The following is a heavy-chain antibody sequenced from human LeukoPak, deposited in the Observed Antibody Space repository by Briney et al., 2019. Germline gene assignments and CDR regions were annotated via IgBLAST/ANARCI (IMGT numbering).Heavy chain of an antibody. CDR1: GGSISGSSYY. J-gene: IGHJ6*02. CDR2: IYYSGST. CDR3: AKEDSGWTSYYYYYGMDV. Sequence: SETLSLTCTVSGGSISGSSYYWGWIRQPPGKGLEWIGSIYYSGSTYYNPSLKSRVTISVDTSKNQFSLKLSSVTAADTAVYYCAKEDSGWTSYYYYYGMDVWGQGTTVTVSS. V-gene: IGHV4-39*02. D-gene: IGHD6-19*01.